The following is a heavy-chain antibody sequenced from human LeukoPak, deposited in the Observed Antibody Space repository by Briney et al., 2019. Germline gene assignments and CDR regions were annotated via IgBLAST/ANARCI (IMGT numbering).Heavy chain of an antibody. Sequence: SLRLSCAASGFTFADYAMPWVRQAPGKSLEWVSGISGNSGSIGYADSVKGRFTISRDNAKNSLYLQMNSLRAEDTALYYCTKNMAPVYSSGWYDYRGQGTLVTVSS. CDR3: TKNMAPVYSSGWYDY. V-gene: IGHV3-9*01. CDR1: GFTFADYA. D-gene: IGHD6-19*01. J-gene: IGHJ4*02. CDR2: ISGNSGSI.